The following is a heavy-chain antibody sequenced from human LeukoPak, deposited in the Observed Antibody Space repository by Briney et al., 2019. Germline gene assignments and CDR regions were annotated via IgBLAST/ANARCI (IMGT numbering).Heavy chain of an antibody. Sequence: GGSLRLSCAASGFTFSSYGMHWVRQAPGKGLEWVAVIWYDGSNKYYADSVKGRFTISRDNSKNTLYLQMNSLRAEDTAVYYCAKGYSYGYGSSAWGQGTLITVSA. CDR1: GFTFSSYG. CDR3: AKGYSYGYGSSA. CDR2: IWYDGSNK. V-gene: IGHV3-33*06. J-gene: IGHJ4*02. D-gene: IGHD5-18*01.